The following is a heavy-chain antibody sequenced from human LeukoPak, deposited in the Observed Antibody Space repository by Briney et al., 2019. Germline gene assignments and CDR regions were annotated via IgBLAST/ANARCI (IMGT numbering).Heavy chain of an antibody. J-gene: IGHJ4*02. CDR1: GGSFSGYY. V-gene: IGHV4-34*01. CDR2: INHSGST. Sequence: TSETLSLTCAVYGGSFSGYYWSWIRQPPGKGLEWIGEINHSGSTNYNPSLKSRVTISVDTSKNQFSLKLSSVTAADTAVYYCARELELPYYFDDWGQGTLVTVSS. D-gene: IGHD1-7*01. CDR3: ARELELPYYFDD.